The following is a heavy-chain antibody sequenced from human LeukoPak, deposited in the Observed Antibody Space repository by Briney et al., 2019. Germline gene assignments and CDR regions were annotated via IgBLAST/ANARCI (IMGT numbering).Heavy chain of an antibody. CDR1: GFAFSSYA. D-gene: IGHD1-26*01. CDR3: AKLSGNYHYSPFDY. CDR2: ISGSGGST. J-gene: IGHJ4*02. V-gene: IGHV3-23*01. Sequence: PGGSLRLSCAASGFAFSSYAMSWVRQAPGKGLEWVSAISGSGGSTFYADSVKGRFTISRDNSKNTLYLQMNSLRAEDTAVYYCAKLSGNYHYSPFDYWGQGTLVTASS.